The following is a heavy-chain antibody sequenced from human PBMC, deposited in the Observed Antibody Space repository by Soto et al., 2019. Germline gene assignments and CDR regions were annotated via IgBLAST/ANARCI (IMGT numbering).Heavy chain of an antibody. CDR2: IYWYDDK. J-gene: IGHJ4*02. CDR1: GFSLNTPGGG. D-gene: IGHD3-3*01. CDR3: AHLVTADDSEYFEF. Sequence: QITLRESGPTVVKPTQTLTLTCTFSGFSLNTPGGGVGWIRQPPGKALEWVALIYWYDDKRHNPSLKRRLVITKDSSKNQVVLTMTNVDPVDTATYYCAHLVTADDSEYFEFWGQGTLVPVSP. V-gene: IGHV2-5*01.